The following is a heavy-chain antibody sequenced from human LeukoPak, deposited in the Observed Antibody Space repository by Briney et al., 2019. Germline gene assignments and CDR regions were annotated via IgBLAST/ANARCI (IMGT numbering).Heavy chain of an antibody. J-gene: IGHJ1*01. CDR2: IKSKTDGGTT. V-gene: IGHV3-15*05. CDR1: GFTFSNAW. CDR3: TTDLSELDDSGYYAKYFHH. D-gene: IGHD3-22*01. Sequence: GGSLRLSCVASGFTFSNAWMSWVRQAPGKGLEWVGHIKSKTDGGTTEYAAPVKGRFIISRDDSEHTLYLQMNSLKTDDTAVYYCTTDLSELDDSGYYAKYFHHWGQGTLVSVSS.